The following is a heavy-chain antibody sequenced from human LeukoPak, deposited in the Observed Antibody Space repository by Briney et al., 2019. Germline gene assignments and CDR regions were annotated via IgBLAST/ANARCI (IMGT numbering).Heavy chain of an antibody. CDR2: INPNRGGT. CDR3: ASLLIYVGSSSWHDY. D-gene: IGHD6-13*01. J-gene: IGHJ4*02. CDR1: GYTFTGYY. Sequence: ASVKVSCKASGYTFTGYYMHWVRQAPGQGLEWMGWINPNRGGTNYAQKFQGRVTMTRDTSISTAYMELSRLRSDDTAVYYCASLLIYVGSSSWHDYWGQGTLVTVSS. V-gene: IGHV1-2*02.